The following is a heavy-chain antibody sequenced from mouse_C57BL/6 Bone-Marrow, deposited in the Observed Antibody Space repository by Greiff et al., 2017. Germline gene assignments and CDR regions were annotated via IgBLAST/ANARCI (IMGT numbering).Heavy chain of an antibody. CDR2: IDPENGAT. D-gene: IGHD1-1*01. J-gene: IGHJ2*01. CDR3: TIITTVVATD. V-gene: IGHV14-4*01. Sequence: VHVKQSGAELVRPGASVKLSCTASGFNIKDDYMHWVKQRPEQGLEWIGWIDPENGATEYASKFQGKATITADTSSNTAYLQLSSLTSEDTAVYYCTIITTVVATDWGQGTTLTVSS. CDR1: GFNIKDDY.